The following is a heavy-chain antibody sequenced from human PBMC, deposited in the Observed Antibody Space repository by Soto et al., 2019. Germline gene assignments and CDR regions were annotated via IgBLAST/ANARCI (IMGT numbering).Heavy chain of an antibody. J-gene: IGHJ4*02. CDR2: IWYDGSNK. Sequence: GRSPSLSSAASGFTFSSYGMPLVRQAPGKGLEWVAVIWYDGSNKYYADSVKGRFTISRDNSKNTLYLQMNSLRAEDTAVYYCARDYDSSGYPRYYFDYWGQGTLVTV. CDR3: ARDYDSSGYPRYYFDY. D-gene: IGHD3-22*01. V-gene: IGHV3-33*01. CDR1: GFTFSSYG.